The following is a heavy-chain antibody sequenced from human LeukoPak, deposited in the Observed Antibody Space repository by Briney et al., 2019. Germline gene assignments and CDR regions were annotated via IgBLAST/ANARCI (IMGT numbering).Heavy chain of an antibody. J-gene: IGHJ6*02. Sequence: GASVKVSCKASGYTFTSYAMHWVRQAPGQRLEWMGWINAGNGNTKYSQKFQGRVTITRDTSASTAYMELSSLRSEDTAVYYCVRDLITMVRGVIYYYYYGMDVWGQGTTVTVSS. V-gene: IGHV1-3*01. CDR2: INAGNGNT. CDR1: GYTFTSYA. CDR3: VRDLITMVRGVIYYYYYGMDV. D-gene: IGHD3-10*01.